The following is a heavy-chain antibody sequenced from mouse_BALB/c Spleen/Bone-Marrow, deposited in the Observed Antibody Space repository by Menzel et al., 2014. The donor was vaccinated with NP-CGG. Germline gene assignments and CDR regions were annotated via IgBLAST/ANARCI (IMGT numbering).Heavy chain of an antibody. J-gene: IGHJ4*01. CDR1: GYAFTNYL. V-gene: IGHV1-54*03. D-gene: IGHD2-3*01. CDR3: ARSIYDGYSEAMDY. Sequence: QVQLKESGAELVRPGTSVKVSCKASGYAFTNYLIEWVKQRPGQGLEWIGVINPGSGGNNYNEKFKGKATLTADKPSSTAYMQLSSLTSDDSAVYFCARSIYDGYSEAMDYWGQGTSVTVSS. CDR2: INPGSGGN.